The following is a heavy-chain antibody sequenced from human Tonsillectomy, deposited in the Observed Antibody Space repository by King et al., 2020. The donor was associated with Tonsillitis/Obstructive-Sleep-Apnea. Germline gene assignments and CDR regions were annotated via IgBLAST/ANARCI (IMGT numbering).Heavy chain of an antibody. J-gene: IGHJ5*02. D-gene: IGHD6-6*01. Sequence: VQLVESGGGLVQPGRSLRLSCAASGFTFDDYAMHWVRQAPGKGLEWVSGISWNSGSIGYADSVKGRFTISRDNAKNSLYLQMNSLRAEDTALYYCAKTGGPEYSRTDNWFDPWGQGTLVTVSS. V-gene: IGHV3-9*01. CDR1: GFTFDDYA. CDR2: ISWNSGSI. CDR3: AKTGGPEYSRTDNWFDP.